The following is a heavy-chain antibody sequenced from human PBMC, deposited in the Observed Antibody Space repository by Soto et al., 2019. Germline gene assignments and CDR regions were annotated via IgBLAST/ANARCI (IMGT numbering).Heavy chain of an antibody. CDR2: IWYDGSNK. J-gene: IGHJ6*02. CDR3: ARDAEGPYSSGWYALRNYYYYGMDV. CDR1: GFTFSSYG. D-gene: IGHD6-19*01. Sequence: PGGSLRLSCAASGFTFSSYGMHWVRQAPGKGLEWVAVIWYDGSNKYYADSVKGRFTISRDNSKNTLYLQMNSLRAEDTAVYYCARDAEGPYSSGWYALRNYYYYGMDVPGQGTTVTVSS. V-gene: IGHV3-33*01.